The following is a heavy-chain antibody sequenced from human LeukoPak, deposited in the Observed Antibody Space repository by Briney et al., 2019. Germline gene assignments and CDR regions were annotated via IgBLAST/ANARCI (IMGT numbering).Heavy chain of an antibody. CDR3: ARRFKATVVAPVNY. Sequence: GGSLRLSCAASGFTFSDYYMSWIRQAPGKGLEWVSYISSSGSTIYYADSVKGRFTISRNNAKNSLYLQMNSLRAEDTAVYYCARRFKATVVAPVNYWGQGTLVTVSS. CDR1: GFTFSDYY. D-gene: IGHD4-23*01. J-gene: IGHJ4*02. CDR2: ISSSGSTI. V-gene: IGHV3-11*01.